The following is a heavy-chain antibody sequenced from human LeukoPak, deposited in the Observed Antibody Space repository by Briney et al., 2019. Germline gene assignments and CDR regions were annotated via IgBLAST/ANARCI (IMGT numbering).Heavy chain of an antibody. V-gene: IGHV4-4*07. CDR3: AREGYDSSGYYSPREWVDY. J-gene: IGHJ4*02. CDR1: GGSISSYY. Sequence: SETLSLTCTVSGGSISSYYWSWIRQPAGKGLEWIGRIYTSGSTNYNPPLKSRVTMSVDTSKNQFSLKLSSVTAADTAVYYCAREGYDSSGYYSPREWVDYWGQGTLVTVSS. CDR2: IYTSGST. D-gene: IGHD3-22*01.